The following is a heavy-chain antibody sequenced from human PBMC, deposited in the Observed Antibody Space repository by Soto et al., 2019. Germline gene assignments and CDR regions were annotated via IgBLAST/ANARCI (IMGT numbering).Heavy chain of an antibody. D-gene: IGHD3-10*01. CDR1: GFSLSTYGVD. CDR3: AHRPGFSMAFDY. Sequence: SGPTLVNPTQTLTLTCTFSGFSLSTYGVDVGWIRQPPGKALEWLAIIYWDDDTRFSPSLRSRLAITKDTSKSQVVLTMTHMDPADTATYYCAHRPGFSMAFDYWGPGSLVTVSS. CDR2: IYWDDDT. V-gene: IGHV2-5*02. J-gene: IGHJ4*02.